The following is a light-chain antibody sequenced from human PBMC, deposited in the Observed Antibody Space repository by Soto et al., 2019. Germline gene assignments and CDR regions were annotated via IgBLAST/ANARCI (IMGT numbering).Light chain of an antibody. Sequence: DVQMTQSPSSLSALVGDRVTITCRASQSVSRYLNWYQHKPGKAPKLLINAASNLRSGVPSRFSGSGSGTDFTLTIDGLQPEDFAVYYCQQSYITPPITFGQGTRL. CDR3: QQSYITPPIT. CDR2: AAS. V-gene: IGKV1-39*01. CDR1: QSVSRY. J-gene: IGKJ5*01.